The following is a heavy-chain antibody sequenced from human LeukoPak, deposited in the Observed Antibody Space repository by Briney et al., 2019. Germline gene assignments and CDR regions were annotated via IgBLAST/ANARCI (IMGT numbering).Heavy chain of an antibody. CDR1: GGSVNYYY. V-gene: IGHV4-59*02. CDR2: IYYSGST. Sequence: SETLSLTCTVSGGSVNYYYWSWIRQPPGKGLEWIGYIYYSGSTDYNPSLKSRVTTSVDTSKNQFSLKLSSVTAADTAVYYCARGGGVVGATTWNYWGQGTLVTVSS. J-gene: IGHJ4*02. D-gene: IGHD1-26*01. CDR3: ARGGGVVGATTWNY.